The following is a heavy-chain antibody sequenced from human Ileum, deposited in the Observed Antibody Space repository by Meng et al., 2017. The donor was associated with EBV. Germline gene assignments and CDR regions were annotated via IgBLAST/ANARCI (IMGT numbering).Heavy chain of an antibody. Sequence: VQLVEAGGTLVQPGGSLRLSCAASGFTFSSYWMHWVRQAPGKGLEWVALVSYGGSDKLYADSVKGRFTIYRDNSDNTLFLQMNSLKPEDTAVYYCAKERRGFYAEHWGQGTLVTVSS. CDR1: GFTFSSYW. CDR2: VSYGGSDK. V-gene: IGHV3-30*18. J-gene: IGHJ4*02. D-gene: IGHD1-14*01. CDR3: AKERRGFYAEH.